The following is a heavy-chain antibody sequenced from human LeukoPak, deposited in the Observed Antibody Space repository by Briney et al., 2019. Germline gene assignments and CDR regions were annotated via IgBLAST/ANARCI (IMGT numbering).Heavy chain of an antibody. CDR3: ARRKEVQTTFDH. J-gene: IGHJ4*02. CDR1: DFVFSNYW. V-gene: IGHV3-7*01. CDR2: IKEDGGET. Sequence: PGGSLRLSCVASDFVFSNYWMGWVRQAPGKGLEWVANIKEDGGETYYVDSVKGRFTISRDNAKNSLDLQMNSLRDEDTAVYYCARRKEVQTTFDHWGQGTLVTVSS. D-gene: IGHD4/OR15-4a*01.